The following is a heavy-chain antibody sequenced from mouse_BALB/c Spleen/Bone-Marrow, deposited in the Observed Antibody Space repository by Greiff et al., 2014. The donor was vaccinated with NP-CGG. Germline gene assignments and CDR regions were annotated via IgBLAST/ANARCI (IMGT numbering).Heavy chain of an antibody. J-gene: IGHJ3*01. Sequence: EVQLQQSGAELVKPGASAKLSCTASGFNIKDTYMHWVKQRPEQGLEWIGRIDPANGNTKYDPKFQGKATITADTSSNTAYLQLSSLTSEDTAVYYCATYYYGSSWGFAYWGQGTLVTVSA. CDR1: GFNIKDTY. D-gene: IGHD1-1*01. CDR3: ATYYYGSSWGFAY. CDR2: IDPANGNT. V-gene: IGHV14-3*02.